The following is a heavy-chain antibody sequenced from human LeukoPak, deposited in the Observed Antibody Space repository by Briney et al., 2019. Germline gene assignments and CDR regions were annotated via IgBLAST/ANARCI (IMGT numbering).Heavy chain of an antibody. CDR3: ARGTYYYGSGSYYPPDY. V-gene: IGHV3-30*04. D-gene: IGHD3-10*01. CDR2: IAYDGSSK. CDR1: GFTFSSYA. Sequence: PGGSLRLSCAASGFTFSSYAMHWVRQAPGKGLEWVAVIAYDGSSKYYADSVKGRFTISRDNSKNTLSLQMNSLRAEDTAVYYCARGTYYYGSGSYYPPDYWGQGTLVTVSS. J-gene: IGHJ4*02.